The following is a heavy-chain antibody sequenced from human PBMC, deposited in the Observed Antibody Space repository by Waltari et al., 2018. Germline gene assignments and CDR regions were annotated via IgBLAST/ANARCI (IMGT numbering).Heavy chain of an antibody. CDR2: IYSSGST. D-gene: IGHD4-4*01. V-gene: IGHV4-61*02. CDR1: GGSLNSGSYY. CDR3: ARGPTVNIGWFDP. Sequence: QVQLQESGPGLVKPSQTLFLTCSVSGGSLNSGSYYWSWIRQPAGKGLEWIGRIYSSGSTNYNPSLKSRVIMSVDMSKNQFSLKLSSVTAADTAVYYCARGPTVNIGWFDPWGQGTLVTVSS. J-gene: IGHJ5*02.